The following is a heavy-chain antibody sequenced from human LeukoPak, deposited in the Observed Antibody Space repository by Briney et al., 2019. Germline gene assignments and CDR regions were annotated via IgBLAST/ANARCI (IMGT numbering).Heavy chain of an antibody. CDR2: INPSGGST. CDR1: GYTFTSYY. J-gene: IGHJ6*03. Sequence: ASVKVSCKASGYTFTSYYMHWVRQAPGQGLEWMGIINPSGGSTSYAQKFQGRVTMTRDTSTSTVYMELSSLRSEDTAVYYCARGMVRTIYYSYYMDVWGQGTTVTVSS. CDR3: ARGMVRTIYYSYYMDV. V-gene: IGHV1-46*01. D-gene: IGHD3-10*01.